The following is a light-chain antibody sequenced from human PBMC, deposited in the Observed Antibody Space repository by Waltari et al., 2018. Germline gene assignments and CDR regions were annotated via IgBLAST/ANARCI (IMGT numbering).Light chain of an antibody. Sequence: QSVLPQPPSASGTPGQRVIISCSGRSSNIAIHTVNWYQTLPGTAPNLLIHRDNQRPSGVPDRFSGSKSGTSASLAITDLQSEDEADYYCAGWDDSLNGVFGGGTKLTVL. CDR3: AGWDDSLNGV. CDR1: SSNIAIHT. J-gene: IGLJ3*02. CDR2: RDN. V-gene: IGLV1-44*01.